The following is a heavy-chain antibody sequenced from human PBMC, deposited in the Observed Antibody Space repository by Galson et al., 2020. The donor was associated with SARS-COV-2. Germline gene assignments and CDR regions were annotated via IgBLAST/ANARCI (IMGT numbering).Heavy chain of an antibody. CDR2: ISYDGSNK. V-gene: IGHV3-30*19. D-gene: IGHD3-10*01. CDR1: GFTFSSYG. CDR3: ARGSPVLLWFGEAFDY. Sequence: GGSLRLSCAASGFTFSSYGMHWVRQAPGKGLEWVAVISYDGSNKYYADSVKGRFTISRDNSKNTLYLQMNSLRAEDTAVYYCARGSPVLLWFGEAFDYWGQGTLVTVSS. J-gene: IGHJ4*02.